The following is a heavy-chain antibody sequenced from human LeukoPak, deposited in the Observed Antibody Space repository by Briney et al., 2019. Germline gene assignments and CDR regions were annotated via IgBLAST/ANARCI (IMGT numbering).Heavy chain of an antibody. CDR2: INLNSGGT. J-gene: IGHJ4*02. CDR3: ARSPDILTGENFDY. V-gene: IGHV1-2*02. CDR1: GYPFTDNY. Sequence: ASVQVSCKTSGYPFTDNYIHWVRQAPGQGLEWMGWINLNSGGTNDAQKFQDRGTMTRDTSISTAYMELSRLRSDDTAVYYCARSPDILTGENFDYWGQGTLVTVSS. D-gene: IGHD3-9*01.